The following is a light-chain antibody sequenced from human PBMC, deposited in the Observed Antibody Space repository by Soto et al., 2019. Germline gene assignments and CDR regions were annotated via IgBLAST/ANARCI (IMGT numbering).Light chain of an antibody. CDR2: EVS. V-gene: IGLV2-14*01. CDR1: SSDVGGYIY. J-gene: IGLJ1*01. CDR3: ASYTSGSTLV. Sequence: QSALTQPASVSGSPGQSITISCTGTSSDVGGYIYVSWYQHYPGKAPKLLIFEVSNRPSGVSNRFSGSKSGNTASLTISGLQAEVEADYYCASYTSGSTLVFGTGTKLTVL.